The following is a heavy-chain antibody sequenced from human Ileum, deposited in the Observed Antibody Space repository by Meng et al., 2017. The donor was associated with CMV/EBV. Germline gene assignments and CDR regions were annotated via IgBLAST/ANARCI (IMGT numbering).Heavy chain of an antibody. CDR2: IRYDGSNK. V-gene: IGHV3-30*02. CDR3: AKDAWRFLEPKMDV. Sequence: GESLKISCAASRLTFNGYGLHWVRQAPGKGLEWVAFIRYDGSNKYYADSVKGRFTISRDNSKNTLYLQMNSLRAEDTAVYYCAKDAWRFLEPKMDVWGQGTTVTVSS. D-gene: IGHD3-3*01. CDR1: RLTFNGYG. J-gene: IGHJ6*02.